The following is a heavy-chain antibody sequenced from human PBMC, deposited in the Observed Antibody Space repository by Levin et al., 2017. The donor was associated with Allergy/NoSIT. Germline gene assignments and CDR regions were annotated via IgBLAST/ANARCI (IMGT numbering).Heavy chain of an antibody. J-gene: IGHJ4*02. D-gene: IGHD6-19*01. Sequence: ASETLSLTCAASGFTFSSYAMSWVRQAPGKGLEWVSAISGSGGSTYYADSVKGRFTISRDNSKNTLYLQMNSLRAEDTAVYYCAKVQTASGWYDYWGQGTLVTVSS. CDR3: AKVQTASGWYDY. V-gene: IGHV3-23*01. CDR1: GFTFSSYA. CDR2: ISGSGGST.